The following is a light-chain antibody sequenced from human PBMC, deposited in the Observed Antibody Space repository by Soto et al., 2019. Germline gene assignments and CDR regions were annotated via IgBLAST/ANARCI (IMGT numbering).Light chain of an antibody. V-gene: IGKV1-39*01. CDR1: QSMSLF. CDR3: QESYSTLWGT. Sequence: IEMTQSPSSLSASVGDRITITCRASQSMSLFLNWYQQKPGKAPKVLIYGASSLQSGVPLRFSGSGSGTDFTLTISSLEPEDFATYYCQESYSTLWGTCGQGTKVDI. J-gene: IGKJ1*01. CDR2: GAS.